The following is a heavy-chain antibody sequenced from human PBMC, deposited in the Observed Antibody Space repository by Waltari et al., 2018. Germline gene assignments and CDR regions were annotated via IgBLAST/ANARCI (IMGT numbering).Heavy chain of an antibody. V-gene: IGHV4-39*07. CDR3: ARVIRVTVTTSFDY. D-gene: IGHD4-17*01. Sequence: QLQLQESGPGLVKPSETLSLTCTVSGGSISSSSYYWGWIRQPPGKGLEWIGSNDYSGSTSYNPSLKRRVTISVDTSKNQFSLKLSSVTAADTAVYYCARVIRVTVTTSFDYWGQGTLVTVSS. J-gene: IGHJ4*02. CDR1: GGSISSSSYY. CDR2: NDYSGST.